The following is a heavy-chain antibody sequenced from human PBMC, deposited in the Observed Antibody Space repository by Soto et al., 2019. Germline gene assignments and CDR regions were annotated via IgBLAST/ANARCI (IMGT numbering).Heavy chain of an antibody. D-gene: IGHD6-19*01. CDR1: GGSISSSSYY. V-gene: IGHV4-39*01. CDR2: IYYSGST. CDR3: ARPRASQWLVSGRTYHFDY. J-gene: IGHJ4*02. Sequence: SETLSLTCTVSGGSISSSSYYWGWIRQPPGKGLEWIGSIYYSGSTYYNPSLKSRVTISVDTSKNQFSLKLSSVTAADTAVYYCARPRASQWLVSGRTYHFDYWGQGTLVTVSS.